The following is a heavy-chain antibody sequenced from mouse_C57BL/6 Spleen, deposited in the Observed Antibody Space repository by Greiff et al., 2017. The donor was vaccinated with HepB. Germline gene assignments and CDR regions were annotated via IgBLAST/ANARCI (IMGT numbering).Heavy chain of an antibody. Sequence: EVKVVESGGGLVKPGGSLKLSCAASGFTFSDYGMHWVRQAPEKGLEWVAYISSGSSTIYYADTVKGRFTISRDNAKNTLFLQMTSLRSEDTAMYYCARNDYDSYYAMDYWGQGTSVTVSS. J-gene: IGHJ4*01. D-gene: IGHD2-4*01. CDR2: ISSGSSTI. CDR1: GFTFSDYG. V-gene: IGHV5-17*01. CDR3: ARNDYDSYYAMDY.